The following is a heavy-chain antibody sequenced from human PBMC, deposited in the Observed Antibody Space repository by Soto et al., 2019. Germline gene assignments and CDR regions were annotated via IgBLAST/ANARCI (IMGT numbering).Heavy chain of an antibody. CDR2: IYYSGST. D-gene: IGHD3-3*02. J-gene: IGHJ5*02. CDR1: GGSISSGDYY. V-gene: IGHV4-30-4*01. CDR3: ASPKIAFYNWFDP. Sequence: SETLSLTCTFSGGSISSGDYYWSWIRQPPGKGLEWIGYIYYSGSTYYNPSLKSRVTISVDTSKNQFSLKLSSVTAADTAVYYCASPKIAFYNWFDPWGQGTLVTVS.